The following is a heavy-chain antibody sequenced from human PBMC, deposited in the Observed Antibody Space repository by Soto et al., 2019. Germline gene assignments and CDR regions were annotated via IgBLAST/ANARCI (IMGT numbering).Heavy chain of an antibody. D-gene: IGHD4-4*01. V-gene: IGHV3-30-3*01. CDR2: ISYDGSNK. Sequence: QVQRVDSGGGVVQPGRSLRLSCAASGFTFGSYAMHWVRQAPGKGLEWVAVISYDGSNKYYADSVKGRFTISRDNSKNTLYLQMNSLRAEDTAVYYCARPLWRDDYNWGYFDLWGRGTLVTVSS. J-gene: IGHJ2*01. CDR1: GFTFGSYA. CDR3: ARPLWRDDYNWGYFDL.